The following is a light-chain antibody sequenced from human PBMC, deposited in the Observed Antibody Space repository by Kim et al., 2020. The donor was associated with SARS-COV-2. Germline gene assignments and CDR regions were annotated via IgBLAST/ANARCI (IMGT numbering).Light chain of an antibody. J-gene: IGKJ5*01. CDR2: DAY. CDR3: QQRNSWPPRIT. CDR1: QSVDTY. Sequence: EIVLTQSPAALSLSLGERATLSCRASQSVDTYLAWYQQKPGQAPRILIYDAYNRATGIPARFSGSGSGTDFTLTISSLQPEDFALYFCQQRNSWPPRITFGQGTRLEIK. V-gene: IGKV3-11*01.